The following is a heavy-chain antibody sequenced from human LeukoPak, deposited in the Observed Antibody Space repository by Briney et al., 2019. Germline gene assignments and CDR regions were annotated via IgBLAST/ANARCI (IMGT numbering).Heavy chain of an antibody. J-gene: IGHJ5*02. CDR3: ARLRTMVRGLDP. CDR1: GGSFSGYY. V-gene: IGHV4-34*01. Sequence: SETLSLTCAVYGGSFSGYYWSWIRQPPGEGLEWIGEINHSGSTNYNPSLKSRVTISVDTSKNQFSLKLSSVTAADTAVYYCARLRTMVRGLDPWGQGTLVTVSS. D-gene: IGHD3-10*01. CDR2: INHSGST.